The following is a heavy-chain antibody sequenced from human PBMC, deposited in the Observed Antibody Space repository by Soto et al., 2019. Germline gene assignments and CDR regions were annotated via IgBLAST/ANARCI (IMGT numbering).Heavy chain of an antibody. J-gene: IGHJ6*02. CDR2: INPKGGDS. CDR3: ARVHCGGYCRPGEWFFYYGMDV. D-gene: IGHD2-21*01. CDR1: GYTFVDYY. Sequence: ASVKVSCKATGYTFVDYYSHWVRQAPGQGLEWMGIINPKGGDSRYAQKFQGRVTLTMDTSTSTVYMDLRRLTSEDTAVYYCARVHCGGYCRPGEWFFYYGMDVWGQGTTVTVSS. V-gene: IGHV1-46*01.